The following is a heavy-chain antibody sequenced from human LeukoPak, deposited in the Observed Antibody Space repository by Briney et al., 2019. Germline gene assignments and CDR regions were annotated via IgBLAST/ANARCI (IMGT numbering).Heavy chain of an antibody. CDR2: ISSSSSYI. V-gene: IGHV3-21*01. J-gene: IGHJ4*02. D-gene: IGHD3-16*01. Sequence: GGSLRLSCAASGFTFSSYSMNWVRQAPGKGLEWVSSISSSSSYIYYADSVKGRFTISRDNAKNSLYLQMNSLRAEDTAVYYCARDKEGTLDYFDYWGQGTLVTVSS. CDR3: ARDKEGTLDYFDY. CDR1: GFTFSSYS.